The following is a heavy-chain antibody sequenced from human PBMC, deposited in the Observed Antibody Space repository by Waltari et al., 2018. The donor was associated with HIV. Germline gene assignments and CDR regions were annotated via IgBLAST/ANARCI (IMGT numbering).Heavy chain of an antibody. Sequence: EVQLLESGGGLVQPGGSLRLSCSASGFTFSSYAMHSVRQAPGKGLEYVSAISSNGGSTYDADSVKGRFTISRDNSKNTLYLQMSSRRAEDTAVYYCGKDWYSSSWYRLDYWGQGTLVTVSS. CDR1: GFTFSSYA. CDR3: GKDWYSSSWYRLDY. J-gene: IGHJ4*02. V-gene: IGHV3-64D*06. D-gene: IGHD6-13*01. CDR2: ISSNGGST.